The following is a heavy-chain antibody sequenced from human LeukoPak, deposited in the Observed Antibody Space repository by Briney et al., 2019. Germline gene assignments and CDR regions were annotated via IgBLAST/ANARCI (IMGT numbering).Heavy chain of an antibody. V-gene: IGHV1-69*04. CDR1: GGTFSSYA. J-gene: IGHJ6*02. CDR3: ARELMDV. CDR2: IIPILGIA. Sequence: AASVKVSCKTSGGTFSSYAISWLRQAPGHRLEWMGRIIPILGIANYAQKFQGRVTITADKSTSIAYMELSSLRSEDTAVYYCARELMDVWGQGTTVTVSS.